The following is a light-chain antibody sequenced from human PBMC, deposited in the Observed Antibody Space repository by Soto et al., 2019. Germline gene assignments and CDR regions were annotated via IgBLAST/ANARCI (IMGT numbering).Light chain of an antibody. Sequence: DIQMTQSPSTLSASVGDRVTITCRASQSISSWLAWYQQKPGKAPKLLIYDASSLESGVPSRFSGSVSGTEFTLTISSLQPDDFATYYCQQDNSYPYTFGQGTKLEIK. J-gene: IGKJ2*01. CDR1: QSISSW. CDR3: QQDNSYPYT. CDR2: DAS. V-gene: IGKV1-5*01.